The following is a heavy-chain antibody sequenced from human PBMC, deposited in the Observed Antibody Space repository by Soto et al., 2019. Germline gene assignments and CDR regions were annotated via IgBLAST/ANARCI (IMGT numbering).Heavy chain of an antibody. CDR2: IYYTGMT. CDR1: GTSISSSDYY. V-gene: IGHV4-39*07. Sequence: SETLSLTCTVSGTSISSSDYYWGWIRQPPGKGLEWITSIYYTGMTYYNPSLKSRVTISVDTSKNQFSLKLSSVTAADTAVYYCARKRVTMVRGVIGKTNWFDPWGQGTLVTSPQ. CDR3: ARKRVTMVRGVIGKTNWFDP. D-gene: IGHD3-10*01. J-gene: IGHJ5*02.